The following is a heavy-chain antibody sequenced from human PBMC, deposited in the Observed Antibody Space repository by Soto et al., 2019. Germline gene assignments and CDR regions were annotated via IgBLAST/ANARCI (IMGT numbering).Heavy chain of an antibody. J-gene: IGHJ4*02. CDR2: MNLNSGNT. CDR3: ARGQSGGSGSRGFDY. V-gene: IGHV1-8*01. D-gene: IGHD3-10*01. Sequence: QVQLVQSGAEVKKPGASVKVSCKASGYTFTSYDINWVRQATGQGLEWMGRMNLNSGNTGYAQKSQRRVTMTRNTSISTAYMELSSLRSEATAVYYCARGQSGGSGSRGFDYWGQGTLVTVSS. CDR1: GYTFTSYD.